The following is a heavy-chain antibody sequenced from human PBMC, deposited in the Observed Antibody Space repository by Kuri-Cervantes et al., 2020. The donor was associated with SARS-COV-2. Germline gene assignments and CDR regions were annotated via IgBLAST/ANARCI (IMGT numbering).Heavy chain of an antibody. CDR1: GGSISTYY. CDR2: IYKSGST. J-gene: IGHJ6*03. Sequence: ESLKISWTVSGGSISTYYWSWIRQPAGKRLEYIGRIYKSGSTSYNPSLKSRVTISVDTSKNQFSLKLSSVTAADTAVYYCARVFWNRGPGYYYMDVWGKGTTVTVSS. D-gene: IGHD1-1*01. V-gene: IGHV4-4*07. CDR3: ARVFWNRGPGYYYMDV.